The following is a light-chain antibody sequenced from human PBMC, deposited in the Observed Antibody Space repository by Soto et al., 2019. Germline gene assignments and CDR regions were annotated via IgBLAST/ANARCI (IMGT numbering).Light chain of an antibody. Sequence: DIQITQSPSTLSASVGDRVTITCRASQSINIWLAWYQQKPGKAPNLLIYRASTLKSGVPSRFSGSGSGTEFTLTISILQPDDFATYYCQQYDSHSTFGQGTKVEIK. CDR1: QSINIW. CDR3: QQYDSHST. CDR2: RAS. J-gene: IGKJ1*01. V-gene: IGKV1-5*03.